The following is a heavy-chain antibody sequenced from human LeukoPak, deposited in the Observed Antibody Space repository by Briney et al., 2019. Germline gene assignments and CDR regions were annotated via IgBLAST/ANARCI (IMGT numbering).Heavy chain of an antibody. CDR3: ARDGVYDFWSGYQTTLDY. D-gene: IGHD3-3*01. V-gene: IGHV3-21*01. Sequence: GGSLRLSCAASGFTFSSYSMNWVRQAPGKGLEWVSSISSSSSYIYYADSVKGRFTISGDNAKNSLYLQMNSLRAEDTAVYYCARDGVYDFWSGYQTTLDYWGQGTLVTVSS. CDR1: GFTFSSYS. J-gene: IGHJ4*02. CDR2: ISSSSSYI.